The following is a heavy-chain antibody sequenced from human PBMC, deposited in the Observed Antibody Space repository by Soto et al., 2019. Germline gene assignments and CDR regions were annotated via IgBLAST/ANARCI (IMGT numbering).Heavy chain of an antibody. CDR1: GGSISSSSYY. CDR2: IYYSGST. Sequence: SETLSLTCTVSGGSISSSSYYWGWIRQPPGKGLEWIGSIYYSGSTYYNPSLKSRVTISVDTSKNQFSLKLSSVTAADTAVYYCASQDYYDILTGYYPSAFDIWGQGTMVTVSS. V-gene: IGHV4-39*01. CDR3: ASQDYYDILTGYYPSAFDI. D-gene: IGHD3-9*01. J-gene: IGHJ3*02.